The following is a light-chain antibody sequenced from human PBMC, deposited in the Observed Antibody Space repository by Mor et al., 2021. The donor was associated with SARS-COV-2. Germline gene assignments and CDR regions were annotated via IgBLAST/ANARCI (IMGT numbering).Light chain of an antibody. CDR1: SSDVGSYNL. CDR3: CSYAGSSTYV. CDR2: EVS. Sequence: APGQSITISCTATSSDVGSYNLVSWYQQHPGKAPKLMIYEVSKRPSGVSNRFSGSKSGNTASLTISGLQAEDEADYYCCSYAGSSTYVFGTGTK. V-gene: IGLV2-23*02. J-gene: IGLJ1*01.